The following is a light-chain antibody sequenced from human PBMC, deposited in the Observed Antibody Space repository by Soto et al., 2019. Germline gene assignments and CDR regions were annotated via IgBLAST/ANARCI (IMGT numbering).Light chain of an antibody. CDR2: GSS. CDR1: QSVSSN. V-gene: IGKV3-15*01. Sequence: EIVMTQSPATLSVSPGERATLSCRASQSVSSNLAWYQQKPGQAPRLLIYGSSTRATGIPARFSGSGSGTEFTLTISSLQSEDFAVYSCQQYNKWPWTFGQGTRVEIK. J-gene: IGKJ1*01. CDR3: QQYNKWPWT.